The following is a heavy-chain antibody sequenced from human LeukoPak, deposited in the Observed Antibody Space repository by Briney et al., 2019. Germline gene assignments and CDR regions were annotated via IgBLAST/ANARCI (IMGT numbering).Heavy chain of an antibody. CDR1: GYTFTSYD. Sequence: ASVKVSCKASGYTFTSYDTNWVRQAPGQGLEWMGWINPNSGGTNYAQKFQGRVTMTRDTSISTAYMELSRLRSDDTAVYYCAREGFGYYYYMDVWGKGTTVTVSS. CDR3: AREGFGYYYYMDV. V-gene: IGHV1-2*02. J-gene: IGHJ6*03. CDR2: INPNSGGT. D-gene: IGHD3-3*01.